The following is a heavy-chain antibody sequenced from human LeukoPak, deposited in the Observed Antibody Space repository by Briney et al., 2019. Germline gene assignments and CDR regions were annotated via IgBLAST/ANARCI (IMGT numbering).Heavy chain of an antibody. J-gene: IGHJ4*02. Sequence: GGSLRLSCAASGFTFSSYAIHWVRQAPGKGLEWVAVISFDGTDAFYADSVKGRFTISRDNSKNTLYLQMNSLRAEDTAVFYCARDRGGAYDFWSGYYTGYFDYWGQGTLVTVSS. CDR2: ISFDGTDA. D-gene: IGHD3-3*01. CDR3: ARDRGGAYDFWSGYYTGYFDY. V-gene: IGHV3-30*04. CDR1: GFTFSSYA.